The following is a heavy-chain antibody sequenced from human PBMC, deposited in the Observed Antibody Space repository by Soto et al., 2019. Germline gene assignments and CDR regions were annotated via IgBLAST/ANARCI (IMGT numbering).Heavy chain of an antibody. J-gene: IGHJ5*01. V-gene: IGHV4-30-4*01. CDR1: GGSISSGDYY. Sequence: SETLSLTCTVSGGSISSGDYYWSWIRQPPGKGLEWIGYIYYSGSTYYNPSLKSRVTISVDTSKNQFSLKLSSVTPDDTAVYYCERLIGDSWLDSWGQGTLVTVSS. CDR3: ERLIGDSWLDS. CDR2: IYYSGST. D-gene: IGHD2-8*01.